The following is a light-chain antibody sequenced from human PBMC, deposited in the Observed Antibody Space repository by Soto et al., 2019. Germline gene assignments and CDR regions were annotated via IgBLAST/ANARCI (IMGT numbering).Light chain of an antibody. CDR2: DAS. J-gene: IGKJ1*01. V-gene: IGKV1-5*01. CDR3: QQYNSYSRT. CDR1: QSISSW. Sequence: IQMNQSPSTLSASLGDRVTITCRASQSISSWLAWYQQKPGKAPKLLIYDASSLESGVPSRFSGSGSGTEFTLTISSLQPDDFATYYCQQYNSYSRTFGQGTKVDI.